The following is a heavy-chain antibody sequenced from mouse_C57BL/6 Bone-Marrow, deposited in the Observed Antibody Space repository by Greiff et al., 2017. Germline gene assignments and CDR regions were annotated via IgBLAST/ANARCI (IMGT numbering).Heavy chain of an antibody. Sequence: EVQGVESGGGLVKPGGSLKLSCAASGFTFSSYAMSWVRQTPEKRLEWVATISDGGSYTYYPDNVKGRFTISRDNAKNNLYLQMRHLKSEDTALYYCARDQNAMDYWGQGTSVTVSS. V-gene: IGHV5-4*01. CDR1: GFTFSSYA. CDR3: ARDQNAMDY. J-gene: IGHJ4*01. CDR2: ISDGGSYT.